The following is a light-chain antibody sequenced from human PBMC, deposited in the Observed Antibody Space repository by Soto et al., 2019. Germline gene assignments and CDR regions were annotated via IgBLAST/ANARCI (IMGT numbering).Light chain of an antibody. J-gene: IGKJ3*01. CDR2: DAS. CDR1: QSVSSN. CDR3: QQRSNWPPFT. V-gene: IGKV3-11*01. Sequence: EIVMTQSPVTLSVSPGERATLSCRASQSVSSNLAWYQQKPGQAPRLLIYDASNRATGIPARFSGSGSGTDFTLTISSLEPEDFAVYYCQQRSNWPPFTFGPGTKVDIK.